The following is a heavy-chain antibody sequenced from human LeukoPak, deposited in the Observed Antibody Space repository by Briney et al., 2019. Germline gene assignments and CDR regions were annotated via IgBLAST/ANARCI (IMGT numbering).Heavy chain of an antibody. CDR3: ATATTLTGDSIGY. D-gene: IGHD7-27*01. V-gene: IGHV1-2*02. CDR2: INPNSGGT. Sequence: ASVKVSCKASGYTFTGYYMHWVRQAPGQGLEWMGWINPNSGGTNYAQKFQGRVTMTEDTSTDTAYMELSSLRSEDTAVYYCATATTLTGDSIGYWGQGTLVTVSS. CDR1: GYTFTGYY. J-gene: IGHJ4*02.